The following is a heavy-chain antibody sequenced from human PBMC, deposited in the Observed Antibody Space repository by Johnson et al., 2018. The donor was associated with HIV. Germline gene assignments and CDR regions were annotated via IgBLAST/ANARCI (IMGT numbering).Heavy chain of an antibody. J-gene: IGHJ3*02. V-gene: IGHV3-23*04. D-gene: IGHD6-13*01. CDR3: ARAGVYSSPWDAFDI. CDR2: ISGTGDST. Sequence: VQLVESGGSVVRPGGSLRLSCAASGFIFNKYAMTWVRQAPGTGLESVSAISGTGDSTPYADSVKGRFTISRDNSRNTLYLQINSLRTEDTAVYYCARAGVYSSPWDAFDIWGQGTMVIVSS. CDR1: GFIFNKYA.